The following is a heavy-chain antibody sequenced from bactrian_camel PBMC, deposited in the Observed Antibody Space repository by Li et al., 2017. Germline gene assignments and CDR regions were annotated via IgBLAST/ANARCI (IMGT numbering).Heavy chain of an antibody. CDR2: IDRAGTT. D-gene: IGHD1*01. V-gene: IGHV3S53*01. CDR3: IRVQNWAADY. Sequence: QLVESGGDSVQAGGSLRLSCAASGNTRCMGWFRQAQGEEREGVAVIDRAGTTAYADSVKGRFTISRDNAKRTVYLQISSLKSEDTALYYCIRVQNWAADYWGQGTQVTVS. J-gene: IGHJ4*01. CDR1: GNTRC.